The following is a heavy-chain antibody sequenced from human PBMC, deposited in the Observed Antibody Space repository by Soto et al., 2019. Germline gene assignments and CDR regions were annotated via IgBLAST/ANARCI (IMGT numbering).Heavy chain of an antibody. V-gene: IGHV4-34*01. CDR1: GGSFSGYY. CDR3: ARGQYYYDDSGYYHHWYFDL. Sequence: QVQLQQWGAGLLKPSVTLSLTCAVYGGSFSGYYWSWIRQPPWKGLEWIGEINHSGSTNYNPSLKSRVTISVDTSKNQFSLKLSSATAADTAVYYCARGQYYYDDSGYYHHWYFDLWGHGTLVTVSS. J-gene: IGHJ2*01. CDR2: INHSGST. D-gene: IGHD3-22*01.